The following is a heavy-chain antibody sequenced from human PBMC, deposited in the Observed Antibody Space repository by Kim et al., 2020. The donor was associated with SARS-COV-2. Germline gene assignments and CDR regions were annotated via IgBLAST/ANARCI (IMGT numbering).Heavy chain of an antibody. D-gene: IGHD6-19*01. V-gene: IGHV3-30-3*01. CDR3: ARGSQQWLVRGAFDI. Sequence: GGSLRLSCAASGFTFSSYAMHWVRQAPGKGLEWVAVITYDGSNKYYADSVKGRFTISRDNSKNTLYLQMNSLRAEDTAVYYCARGSQQWLVRGAFDIWGKGTMDTVSS. J-gene: IGHJ3*02. CDR1: GFTFSSYA. CDR2: ITYDGSNK.